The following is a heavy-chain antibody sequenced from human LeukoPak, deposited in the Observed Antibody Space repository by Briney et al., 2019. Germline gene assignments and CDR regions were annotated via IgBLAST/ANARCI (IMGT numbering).Heavy chain of an antibody. V-gene: IGHV1-18*01. D-gene: IGHD6-13*01. CDR3: ARGMGLLSGAAAGELGY. CDR2: ISAYNGDT. J-gene: IGHJ4*02. Sequence: VASVKVSCKASGYTFTKYGISWVRQAPGQGLEWMGWISAYNGDTNYAQKLQGRVSMTTDTSTGTAYMELKSLRSDDTDMYYCARGMGLLSGAAAGELGYWGQGTLVTVSS. CDR1: GYTFTKYG.